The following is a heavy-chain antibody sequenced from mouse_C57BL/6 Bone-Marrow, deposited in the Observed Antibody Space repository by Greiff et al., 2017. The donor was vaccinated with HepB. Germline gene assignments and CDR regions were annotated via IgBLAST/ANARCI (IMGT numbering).Heavy chain of an antibody. Sequence: QVQLQQPGAELVKPGASVKLSCKASGYTFTSYWMQWVKQRPGQGLEWIGEIDPSDSYTNYNQKFKGKATLTVDTSSSTAYMQLSSLTSEDSAVYYCARYRNWDYFDYGGQGTTLTVSS. J-gene: IGHJ2*01. CDR3: ARYRNWDYFDY. D-gene: IGHD4-1*01. V-gene: IGHV1-50*01. CDR2: IDPSDSYT. CDR1: GYTFTSYW.